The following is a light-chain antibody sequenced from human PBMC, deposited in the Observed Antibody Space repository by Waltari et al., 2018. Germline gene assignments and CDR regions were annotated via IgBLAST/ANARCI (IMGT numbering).Light chain of an antibody. CDR1: QGIGSY. V-gene: IGKV1-17*01. CDR3: LQLNTYPLT. J-gene: IGKJ4*01. Sequence: DIQMTQSPSSLSPSIGDPVTITCRASQGIGSYLSWFQQKPGKAPKLLIYAATHLQSGVPSRFSGSGSGTEFTLTISSLQPEDFATYYCLQLNTYPLTFGGGTKVEIK. CDR2: AAT.